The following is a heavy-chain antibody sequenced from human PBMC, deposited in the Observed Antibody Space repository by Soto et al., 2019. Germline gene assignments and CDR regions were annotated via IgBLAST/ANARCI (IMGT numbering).Heavy chain of an antibody. CDR2: IYYSGST. Sequence: PSETLSLTCTVSGGSISSSSYYWGWIRQPPGKGLEWIGSIYYSGSTYYNPSLKSRVTISVDTSKNQFSLKLSSVTAADTAVYYCARHRKGSGWYGALYYYYGMDVWGQGTTVTVSS. CDR3: ARHRKGSGWYGALYYYYGMDV. J-gene: IGHJ6*02. CDR1: GGSISSSSYY. D-gene: IGHD6-19*01. V-gene: IGHV4-39*01.